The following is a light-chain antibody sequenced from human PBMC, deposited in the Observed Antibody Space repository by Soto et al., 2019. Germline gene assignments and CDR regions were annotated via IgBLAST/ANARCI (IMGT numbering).Light chain of an antibody. V-gene: IGKV1-39*01. J-gene: IGKJ4*01. CDR2: GGS. CDR3: QQTYTGPLT. Sequence: DIQMTQSPSSLSASVGDRVTIPCRAGQTISSYLNWYQQKPGKAPKLLIYGGSSLQSGVPSRFSGSGSGTDFTLTISSLQPEDAATYYCQQTYTGPLTFGGGTKVQIK. CDR1: QTISSY.